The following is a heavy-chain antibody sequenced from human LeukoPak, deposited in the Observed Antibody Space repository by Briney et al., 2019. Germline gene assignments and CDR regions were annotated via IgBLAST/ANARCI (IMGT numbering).Heavy chain of an antibody. CDR2: IYYSGST. J-gene: IGHJ4*02. D-gene: IGHD6-19*01. Sequence: PSETLSLTCTVSGGSISSYYWSWIRQPPGKGLEWIGYIYYSGSTNYNPSLKSRVTISVDTSKNQFSLELSSVTAADTAVYYCAAHVAVAGYFDYWGQGTLVTVSS. CDR1: GGSISSYY. V-gene: IGHV4-59*01. CDR3: AAHVAVAGYFDY.